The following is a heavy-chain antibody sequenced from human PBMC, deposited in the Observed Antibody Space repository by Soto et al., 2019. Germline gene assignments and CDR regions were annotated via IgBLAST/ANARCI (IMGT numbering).Heavy chain of an antibody. CDR1: GGSFSDYY. CDR3: ARGDYDDNRGFLQTPHAFDI. Sequence: SETLSLTCAVYGGSFSDYYWTWIRQPPGKGLEWIGEINHSGSTNYNPSLKSRVTISVDTSKKQFSLKLRSVTAADTAVYQCARGDYDDNRGFLQTPHAFDIRGPATMVTVSS. J-gene: IGHJ3*02. D-gene: IGHD3-22*01. CDR2: INHSGST. V-gene: IGHV4-34*01.